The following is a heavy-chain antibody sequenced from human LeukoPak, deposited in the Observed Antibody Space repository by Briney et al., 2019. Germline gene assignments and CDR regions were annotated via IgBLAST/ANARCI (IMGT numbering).Heavy chain of an antibody. J-gene: IGHJ5*02. CDR2: INHSGST. CDR1: GGSFSGYY. Sequence: PSETLSLTCAVYGGSFSGYYWSWIRQPPGKGLEWIGEINHSGSTYYNPSLKSRVTISVDTSKNQFSLKLNSVTAADTAVYFCARGMAAAYDYNWFDPWGQGALVTVSS. D-gene: IGHD5-12*01. CDR3: ARGMAAAYDYNWFDP. V-gene: IGHV4-34*01.